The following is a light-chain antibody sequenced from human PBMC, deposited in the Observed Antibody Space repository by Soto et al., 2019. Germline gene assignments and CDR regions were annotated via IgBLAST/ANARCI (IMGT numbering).Light chain of an antibody. CDR3: LQHNSYPPT. V-gene: IGKV3D-15*01. Sequence: EIVLTQSPATLSVSPGERATLSCRASQSVSSNLAWYQQKPGQAPRLLIYDASGRAPGIPVRFSGSGSGTEFTLTISSLQPEDFATYYCLQHNSYPPTFGQGTKVDI. CDR1: QSVSSN. J-gene: IGKJ1*01. CDR2: DAS.